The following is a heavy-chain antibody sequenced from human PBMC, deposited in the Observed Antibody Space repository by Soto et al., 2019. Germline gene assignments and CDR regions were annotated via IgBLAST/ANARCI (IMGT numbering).Heavy chain of an antibody. D-gene: IGHD3-10*01. CDR3: ASFYGSGSYYSRDYYSGMDV. V-gene: IGHV4-34*01. Sequence: PSETLSLTCTVSSDSISNYYCSWFRQPPGKGLEWIGEINHSGSTNYNPSLKSRVTISVDTSKNQFSLKLSSVTAADTAVYYCASFYGSGSYYSRDYYSGMDVWGQGTTVTVSS. CDR2: INHSGST. CDR1: SDSISNYY. J-gene: IGHJ6*02.